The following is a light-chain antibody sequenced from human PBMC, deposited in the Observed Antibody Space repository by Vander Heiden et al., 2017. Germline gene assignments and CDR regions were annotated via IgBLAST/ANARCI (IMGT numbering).Light chain of an antibody. Sequence: NFILTQLRSVAESPGKTVTIYSTGSSGSRARNYVQWDQQRPGSSPNTVIYENNQRPSGGPDRFSGSIDSSSNSASLTISGVKTEDEADYYCQSYDSSNWVFGGGTKLTVL. J-gene: IGLJ3*02. CDR3: QSYDSSNWV. CDR1: SGSRARNY. CDR2: ENN. V-gene: IGLV6-57*01.